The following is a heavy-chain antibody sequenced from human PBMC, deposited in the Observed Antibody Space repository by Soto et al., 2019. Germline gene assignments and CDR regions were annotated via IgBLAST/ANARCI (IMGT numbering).Heavy chain of an antibody. CDR1: GGSITGYY. CDR3: ARRNYGEEGYFFDF. CDR2: IYDSGTT. D-gene: IGHD4-17*01. Sequence: QVQLRVSGPGLVRLSETLSLTCTVSGGSITGYYWSWIRQPPGQGLEWIGYIYDSGTTTYNAALKSRVTISADTSKNPFSRNLRSVTAADTAVYYCARRNYGEEGYFFDFWGQGLLVTVS. J-gene: IGHJ4*02. V-gene: IGHV4-59*08.